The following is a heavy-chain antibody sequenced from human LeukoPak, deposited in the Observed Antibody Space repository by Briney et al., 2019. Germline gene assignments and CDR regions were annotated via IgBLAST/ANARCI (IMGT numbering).Heavy chain of an antibody. CDR1: GFIFSKYA. V-gene: IGHV3-23*01. J-gene: IGHJ4*02. Sequence: GGSLRLSCAASGFIFSKYAMSWVRQAPGKGLDWVSGISGSGSSTYYADSVKGRFTISRDNSKNTLYLQMNSLRAEDTAVYYCAKALDGYNYPKALSHWGQGTLVTVSS. CDR3: AKALDGYNYPKALSH. D-gene: IGHD5-24*01. CDR2: ISGSGSST.